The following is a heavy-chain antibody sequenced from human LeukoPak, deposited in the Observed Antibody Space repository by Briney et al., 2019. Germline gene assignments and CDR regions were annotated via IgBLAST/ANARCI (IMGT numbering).Heavy chain of an antibody. V-gene: IGHV4-34*01. CDR3: ASRSWEGYYFDY. Sequence: SETLSLTCAVYGGSFSGYYWSLIRQPPGKGLEWIGEINHSGSTNYNPSLKSRVTISVDTSKNQFSLKLSSVTAADTAVYYCASRSWEGYYFDYWGQGTLVTVSS. CDR1: GGSFSGYY. J-gene: IGHJ4*02. D-gene: IGHD1-26*01. CDR2: INHSGST.